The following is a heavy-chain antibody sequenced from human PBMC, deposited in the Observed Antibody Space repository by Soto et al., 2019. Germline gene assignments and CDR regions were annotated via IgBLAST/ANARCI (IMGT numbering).Heavy chain of an antibody. V-gene: IGHV3-21*06. CDR2: ITGNSEYK. D-gene: IGHD1-1*01. CDR3: ARSGERLQTFVS. Sequence: EVQLVESGGGLVKPGGSLRLSCVVSGVSFSDYSMNWVRQAPGKGLEWVSLITGNSEYKYYAGSVKGRFTVSRDNAKNSLYLQMNSLTVEDTAVYYCARSGERLQTFVSWGQGTLVTVSS. J-gene: IGHJ4*02. CDR1: GVSFSDYS.